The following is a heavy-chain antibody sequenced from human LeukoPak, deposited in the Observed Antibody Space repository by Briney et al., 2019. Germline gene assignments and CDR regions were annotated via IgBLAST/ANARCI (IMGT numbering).Heavy chain of an antibody. CDR1: GFTFDDYA. Sequence: GGSLRLSCVASGFTFDDYAMHWVRQAPGKGLEWVAGINWNSVSAVYADSLKGRLTISRDNAKNSLFLQVNSLKTEDTAFYYCAKGARSSSGYTTDWGQGILVTVSS. J-gene: IGHJ4*02. V-gene: IGHV3-9*01. D-gene: IGHD3-22*01. CDR3: AKGARSSSGYTTD. CDR2: INWNSVSA.